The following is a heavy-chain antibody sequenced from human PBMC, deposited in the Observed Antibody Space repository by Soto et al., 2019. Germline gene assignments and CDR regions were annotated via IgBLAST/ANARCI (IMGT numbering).Heavy chain of an antibody. V-gene: IGHV3-23*01. D-gene: IGHD4-17*01. CDR2: ISANGGST. J-gene: IGHJ4*02. CDR3: AKARETYGDSTNDY. Sequence: GGSLRLSCAASGFTFSSYAMSWVRQAPGKGLEWVSVISANGGSTYYADSVKGRFTISRDNSRNTLYLQMNSLRAGDTAVYYCAKARETYGDSTNDYWGQGTLVTVS. CDR1: GFTFSSYA.